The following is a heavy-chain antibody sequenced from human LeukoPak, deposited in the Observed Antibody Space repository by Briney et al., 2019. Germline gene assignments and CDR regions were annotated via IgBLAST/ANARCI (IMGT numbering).Heavy chain of an antibody. CDR2: ISSSGGST. V-gene: IGHV3-23*01. CDR1: GFTFSSYA. Sequence: GGSLRLSCAASGFTFSSYAMSWVRQAPGKGLEWVSAISSSGGSTYYADSVKGRFTISRDNSKNTLYLQMNSLRAEDTAVYYCAKLNDPYHYGMDVWGQGTTVTVSS. D-gene: IGHD3-16*01. J-gene: IGHJ6*02. CDR3: AKLNDPYHYGMDV.